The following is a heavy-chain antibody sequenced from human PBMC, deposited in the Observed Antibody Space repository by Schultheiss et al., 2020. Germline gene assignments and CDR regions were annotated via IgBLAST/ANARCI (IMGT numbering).Heavy chain of an antibody. CDR3: ARHGDYGDYAEPYYYGMDV. J-gene: IGHJ6*02. CDR2: IYYSGST. V-gene: IGHV4-61*08. CDR1: GGSISSGGYY. D-gene: IGHD4-17*01. Sequence: SQTLSLTCTVSGGSISSGGYYWSWIRQPPGKGLEWIGYIYYSGSTNYNPSLKSRVTISVDTSKNQFSLKLSSVTAADTAVYYCARHGDYGDYAEPYYYGMDVWGQGTTVTVSS.